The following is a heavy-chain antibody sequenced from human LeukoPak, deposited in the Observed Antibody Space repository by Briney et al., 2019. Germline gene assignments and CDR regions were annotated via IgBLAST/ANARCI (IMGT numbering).Heavy chain of an antibody. CDR3: ARDGAYGGDSESRFDH. Sequence: PGGSLRLYCAASGFTFSIYAMDWVRQAPGKGLEWVSAISSSGGSTYYVDSVKGRFTISRDNSKNTLYLQVNSLRVEDTAVYYCARDGAYGGDSESRFDHWGQGTLVTVSS. CDR2: ISSSGGST. CDR1: GFTFSIYA. D-gene: IGHD4-23*01. V-gene: IGHV3-23*01. J-gene: IGHJ4*02.